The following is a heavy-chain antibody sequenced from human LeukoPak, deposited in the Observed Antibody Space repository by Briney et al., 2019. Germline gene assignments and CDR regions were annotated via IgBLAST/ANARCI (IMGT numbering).Heavy chain of an antibody. CDR3: ARGRYYDSSGYYYVGVY. CDR1: GFTFSDYY. J-gene: IGHJ4*02. Sequence: GGSLRLSCAASGFTFSDYYMNWIRQAPGKGLEWVSYISSRGSTIYYADSVKGRFTISRDNAKNSLYLQMNSLRAEDTAVYYCARGRYYDSSGYYYVGVYWGQGSLVTVSS. D-gene: IGHD3-22*01. CDR2: ISSRGSTI. V-gene: IGHV3-11*01.